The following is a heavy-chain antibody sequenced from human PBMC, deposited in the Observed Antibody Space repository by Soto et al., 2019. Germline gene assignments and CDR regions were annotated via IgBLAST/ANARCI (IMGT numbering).Heavy chain of an antibody. D-gene: IGHD5-12*01. CDR3: ARDWGSGYYHFEP. J-gene: IGHJ5*02. CDR1: GYYIISGFS. Sequence: TLATLSHTYAVSGYYIISGFSWGWIRQPPGKGLEWIGSIDHSGSTHYNASLKIRLSISLDTSKNQFSLKLRSVTAADTAVYYCARDWGSGYYHFEPWGQGTLVTVFS. V-gene: IGHV4-38-2*01. CDR2: IDHSGST.